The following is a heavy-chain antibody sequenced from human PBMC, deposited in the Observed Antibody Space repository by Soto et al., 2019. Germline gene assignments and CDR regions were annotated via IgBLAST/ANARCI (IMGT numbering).Heavy chain of an antibody. CDR3: ARFDSTVYFFDY. J-gene: IGHJ4*02. Sequence: QVQLVQSGADVKKPGASMKVSCKASGYTFTDYPIHWVRQAPGQSLEWMGWIIADNGNTKYSQKFQGRVTFTRDTSASTAYMELSSLRSEDTAVYYCARFDSTVYFFDYWGQGTLVTVSS. CDR1: GYTFTDYP. V-gene: IGHV1-3*01. CDR2: IIADNGNT. D-gene: IGHD2-21*01.